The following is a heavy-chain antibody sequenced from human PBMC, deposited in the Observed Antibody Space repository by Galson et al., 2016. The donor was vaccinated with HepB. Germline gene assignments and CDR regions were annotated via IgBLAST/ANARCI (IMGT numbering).Heavy chain of an antibody. CDR2: INPSAGSA. V-gene: IGHV1-46*01. CDR3: ARDVAWGAGDSFFDF. Sequence: SVKVSCKASGYTFTNYYIHWVRQAPGQGLEWTGVINPSAGSATYAQKFQDRVTMTRDTSTSTVYMEMSGLTSEDTAIYYCARDVAWGAGDSFFDFWGQGTLVTVSS. D-gene: IGHD2-21*02. J-gene: IGHJ4*02. CDR1: GYTFTNYY.